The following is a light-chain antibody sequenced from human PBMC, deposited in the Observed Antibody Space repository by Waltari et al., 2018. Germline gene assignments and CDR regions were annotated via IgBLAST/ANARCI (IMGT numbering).Light chain of an antibody. Sequence: DIVMTQSPDFLPVSLGERAAIKCRSSQSLLNTSNNKKYLAWYQQKQGQPPKLLIYWASTRESGVPDRFTGSGSGTDFTLTISSLQAEDVAVYYCQQYYGTPLTFGGGTKVGI. CDR3: QQYYGTPLT. V-gene: IGKV4-1*01. J-gene: IGKJ4*01. CDR1: QSLLNTSNNKKY. CDR2: WAS.